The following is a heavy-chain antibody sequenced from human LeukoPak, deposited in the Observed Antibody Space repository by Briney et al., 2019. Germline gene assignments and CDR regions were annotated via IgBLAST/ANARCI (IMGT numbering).Heavy chain of an antibody. CDR2: GDYSGGT. V-gene: IGHV4-39*07. CDR3: ARARYYDSTAYPFDY. CDR1: GDSFTSDTDY. J-gene: IGHJ4*02. D-gene: IGHD3-22*01. Sequence: SETLSLTCTVSGDSFTSDTDYWAWIRQPPGKGLEWIASGDYSGGTYYNPSLESRVAISADMSKNQISLKLTSVTGADTAVYYCARARYYDSTAYPFDYWGQGTLVTVSS.